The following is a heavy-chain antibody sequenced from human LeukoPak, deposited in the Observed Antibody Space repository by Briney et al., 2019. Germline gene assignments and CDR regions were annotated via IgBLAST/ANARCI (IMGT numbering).Heavy chain of an antibody. J-gene: IGHJ3*02. D-gene: IGHD3-22*01. CDR1: GGSFSGYY. CDR3: ARVPNYYDSSGYYYSDRAFDI. CDR2: FNRSGST. Sequence: PSETLSLTCAVYGGSFSGYYWSWIRQTPRKGLEWIGEFNRSGSTNYNPSLKSRVTISVDTSKNQFSLKLSSVTAADTAVYYCARVPNYYDSSGYYYSDRAFDIWGQGTKVTVSS. V-gene: IGHV4-34*01.